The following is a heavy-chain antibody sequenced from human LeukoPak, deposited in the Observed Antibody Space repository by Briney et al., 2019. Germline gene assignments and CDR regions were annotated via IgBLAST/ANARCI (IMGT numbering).Heavy chain of an antibody. J-gene: IGHJ4*02. CDR1: GFTLSSYW. D-gene: IGHD1-14*01. V-gene: IGHV3-7*01. Sequence: GGSLRLSCAASGFTLSSYWMNWVRQAPGKGLEWVANTKEDGSETYYVDSVKGRFTISRDNAKNSLYLQMNSLRAEDTAVYYCARRNKFDYWGQGTLVTVSS. CDR3: ARRNKFDY. CDR2: TKEDGSET.